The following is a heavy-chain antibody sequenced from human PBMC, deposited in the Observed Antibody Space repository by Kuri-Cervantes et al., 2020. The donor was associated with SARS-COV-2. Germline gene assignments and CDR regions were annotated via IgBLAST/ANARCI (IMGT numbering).Heavy chain of an antibody. CDR1: GVTCSSYW. V-gene: IGHV3-7*01. D-gene: IGHD3-22*01. J-gene: IGHJ3*02. Sequence: GGPLRLSCAASGVTCSSYWMSWVRRAPGKGLEWVANIKQDGSEKYYVGSEKGRFPISRDNAKNSLYLQMNSLRAEDTAVYYCAREFRSFTMIVADSFDIWGQGTMVTVSS. CDR3: AREFRSFTMIVADSFDI. CDR2: IKQDGSEK.